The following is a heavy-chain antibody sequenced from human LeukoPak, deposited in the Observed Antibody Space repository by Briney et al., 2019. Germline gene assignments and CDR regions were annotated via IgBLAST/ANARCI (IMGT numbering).Heavy chain of an antibody. J-gene: IGHJ4*02. CDR2: IYHSGST. V-gene: IGHV4-39*07. CDR1: GDSVTSTLYH. CDR3: ASLYHYYDSSGSPYFDY. Sequence: SETLSLTCTVSGDSVTSTLYHWVWLRQPPGKGLEWIGSIYHSGSTYYNPSLKSRVTISVDTSKNQFSLKLSSVTAADTAVYYCASLYHYYDSSGSPYFDYWGQGTLVTVSS. D-gene: IGHD3-22*01.